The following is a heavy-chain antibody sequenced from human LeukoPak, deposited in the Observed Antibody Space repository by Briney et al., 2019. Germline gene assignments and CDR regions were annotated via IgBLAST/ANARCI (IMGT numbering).Heavy chain of an antibody. J-gene: IGHJ4*02. CDR2: IYYSGST. V-gene: IGHV4-59*06. CDR1: GGSISRYY. CDR3: ARTSSSTSSIDY. Sequence: PSETLSLTCTVSGGSISRYYWSWIRQHPGKGLEWIGYIYYSGSTYYNPSLKSRVTISVDTSKNQFSLKLSSVTAADTAVYYCARTSSSTSSIDYWGQGTLVTVSS. D-gene: IGHD2-2*01.